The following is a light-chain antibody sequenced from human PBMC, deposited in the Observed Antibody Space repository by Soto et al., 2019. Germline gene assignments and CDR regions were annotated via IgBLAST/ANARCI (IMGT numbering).Light chain of an antibody. CDR3: QQLDSYPST. V-gene: IGKV1-9*01. J-gene: IGKJ1*01. CDR1: QGISTY. Sequence: DIHLTQSPSFLSESVGDRVTITCRASQGISTYLAWYQQKPGQAPNLLIYGASTLQSGVPSRFGGSGSGSAFTLTITNLQPEDFATYYCQQLDSYPSTFGQGTKVEIK. CDR2: GAS.